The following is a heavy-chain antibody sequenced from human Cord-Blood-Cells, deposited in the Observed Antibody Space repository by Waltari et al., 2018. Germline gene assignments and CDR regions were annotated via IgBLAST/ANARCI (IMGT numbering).Heavy chain of an antibody. CDR1: GFTFSSYA. CDR2: ISYDGSNK. D-gene: IGHD6-6*01. V-gene: IGHV3-30*04. Sequence: QVQLVESGGGVVQPGRSLRLSCAASGFTFSSYAMHWVRQAPGKGLEWVAVISYDGSNKYYADSVKGRFTISRDNSKNTRYLQMNSLRAEDTAVYYCARELGSSSSAFDIWGQGTMVTVSS. J-gene: IGHJ3*02. CDR3: ARELGSSSSAFDI.